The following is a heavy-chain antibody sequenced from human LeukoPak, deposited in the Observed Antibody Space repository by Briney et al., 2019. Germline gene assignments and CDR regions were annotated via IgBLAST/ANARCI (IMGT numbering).Heavy chain of an antibody. CDR2: ISSSSSYI. J-gene: IGHJ5*02. Sequence: GGSLGLSCAASGFTFSSYSMNWVRQAPGKGLEWVSSISSSSSYIYYADSVKGRFTISRDNAKNSLYLQMNSLRAEDTAVYYCAAGSGSYRDWFDPWGQGTLVTVSS. CDR3: AAGSGSYRDWFDP. V-gene: IGHV3-21*01. D-gene: IGHD3-10*01. CDR1: GFTFSSYS.